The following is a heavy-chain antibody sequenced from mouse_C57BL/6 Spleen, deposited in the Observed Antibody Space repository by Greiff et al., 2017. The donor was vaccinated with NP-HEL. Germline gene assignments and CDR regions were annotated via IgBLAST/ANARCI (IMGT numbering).Heavy chain of an antibody. V-gene: IGHV1-82*01. CDR1: GYAFSSSW. CDR3: APYYYGSSPWYFDV. CDR2: IYPGDGDT. J-gene: IGHJ1*03. D-gene: IGHD1-1*01. Sequence: VQLQQSGPELVKPGASVKISCKASGYAFSSSWMNWVKQRPGKGLEWIGPIYPGDGDTNYNGKFKGKATLTADKSSSTAYMQLSSLTSEDSAVYFCAPYYYGSSPWYFDVWGTGTTLTVSS.